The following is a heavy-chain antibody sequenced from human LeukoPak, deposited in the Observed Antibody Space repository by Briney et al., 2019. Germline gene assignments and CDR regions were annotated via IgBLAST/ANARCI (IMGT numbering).Heavy chain of an antibody. V-gene: IGHV1-2*02. D-gene: IGHD1-26*01. J-gene: IGHJ5*02. CDR1: GYTFTGYY. CDR2: VNPNSGDT. Sequence: ASVKVSCKASGYTFTGYYLHWVRQAPGQGLEWMGCVNPNSGDTNYAQKFQGSVTMTRDTSISTVYMELSRLRSDDTAVYYCAKASGSYRWFDTWGQGTLVTVSS. CDR3: AKASGSYRWFDT.